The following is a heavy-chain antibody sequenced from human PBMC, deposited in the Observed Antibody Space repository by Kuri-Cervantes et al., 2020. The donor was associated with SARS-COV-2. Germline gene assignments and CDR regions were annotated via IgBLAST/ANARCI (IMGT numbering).Heavy chain of an antibody. CDR1: GFTFSSYA. J-gene: IGHJ4*02. V-gene: IGHV3-30*04. Sequence: GGSLRLSCAASGFTFSSYAMHWVRQAPGKGLEWVGVISYDGSNKYYADSVKGRFTISRDNSKNTLYLQVNSLRAEDTAVYYCARDMRAYYDILTGYSPLLYWGQGTLVTFSS. CDR2: ISYDGSNK. CDR3: ARDMRAYYDILTGYSPLLY. D-gene: IGHD3-9*01.